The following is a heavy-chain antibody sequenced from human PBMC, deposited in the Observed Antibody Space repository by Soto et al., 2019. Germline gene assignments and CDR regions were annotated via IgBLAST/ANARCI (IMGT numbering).Heavy chain of an antibody. CDR1: GGIITSGSYY. CDR3: ARVSLDIASRP. D-gene: IGHD2-15*01. J-gene: IGHJ5*02. V-gene: IGHV4-39*02. CDR2: ISYSGST. Sequence: SETLSLTCAVSGGIITSGSYYLGWIRQPPGKGLEWIGSISYSGSTYYNPSLKSRVTISRDTSKNQFSLKLSSVTAADTAVYYCARVSLDIASRPWGQGTLVT.